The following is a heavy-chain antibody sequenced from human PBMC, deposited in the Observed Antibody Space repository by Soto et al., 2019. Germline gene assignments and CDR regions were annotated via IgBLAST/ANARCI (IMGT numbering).Heavy chain of an antibody. CDR3: VRGKYSGSYFFDY. CDR1: GFSFSDDW. D-gene: IGHD1-26*01. J-gene: IGHJ4*02. Sequence: GGSLRLSCEASGFSFSDDWMHWVRQAPGKGLVWVSSVSSVGSTTDYADSVKGRFTISRDNAKNTLYLQMNSLGAEDTAVYYCVRGKYSGSYFFDYWGQGTLVTVSS. CDR2: VSSVGSTT. V-gene: IGHV3-74*01.